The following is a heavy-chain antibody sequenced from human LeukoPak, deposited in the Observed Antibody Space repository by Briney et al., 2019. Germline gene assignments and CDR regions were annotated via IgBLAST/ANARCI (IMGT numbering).Heavy chain of an antibody. CDR3: ARDSPYYDSSGHYFDY. D-gene: IGHD3-22*01. V-gene: IGHV1-46*03. Sequence: ASVKVSCKASGYTFGDYYIHWVRQAPGQGLEWMGIINPSGGSTSYAQKFQGRVTMTRDTSTSTVYMELSSLRSEDTAVYYCARDSPYYDSSGHYFDYWGQGTLVTVSS. CDR2: INPSGGST. J-gene: IGHJ4*02. CDR1: GYTFGDYY.